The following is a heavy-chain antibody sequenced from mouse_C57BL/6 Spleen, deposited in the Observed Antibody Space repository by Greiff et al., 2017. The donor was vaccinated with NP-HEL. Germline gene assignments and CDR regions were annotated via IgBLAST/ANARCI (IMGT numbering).Heavy chain of an antibody. CDR2: INPSSGYT. D-gene: IGHD2-1*01. J-gene: IGHJ3*01. CDR3: SYGNYFGVAY. Sequence: VQLQQSGAELARPGASVKMSCKASGYTFTSSTMHWVKQRPGQGLEWIGYINPSSGYTKYNQKFKDKATLTADKSSSTAYMQLSSLTSDDSAVYYCSYGNYFGVAYGGQGTLVTVSA. V-gene: IGHV1-4*01. CDR1: GYTFTSST.